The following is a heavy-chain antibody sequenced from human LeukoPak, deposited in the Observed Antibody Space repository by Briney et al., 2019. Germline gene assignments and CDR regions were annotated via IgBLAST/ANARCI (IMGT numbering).Heavy chain of an antibody. Sequence: PGGSLRLSCAASGFTFSSYAMSWVRQAPGKGLEWVSAISGSGGSTYYADSVKGRFTISRDNSKNTLYLQMNSLRAEDTAVYYCAKAPQHPVAGTWAGWGQGTLVTVSS. CDR1: GFTFSSYA. J-gene: IGHJ4*02. D-gene: IGHD6-19*01. CDR2: ISGSGGST. V-gene: IGHV3-23*01. CDR3: AKAPQHPVAGTWAG.